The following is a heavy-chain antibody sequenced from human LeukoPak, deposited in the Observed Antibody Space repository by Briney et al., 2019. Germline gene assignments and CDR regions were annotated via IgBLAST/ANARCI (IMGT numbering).Heavy chain of an antibody. CDR2: VNNDGSTT. CDR1: GFTFSSYW. D-gene: IGHD6-19*01. Sequence: GGSLRLSCAASGFTFSSYWMHWVRQAPGKGLVWVSRVNNDGSTTSYADSVRGRFTISRDNSKNTLYLQMNSLRAEDTAVYYCAKDSSGWPEGDWFDPWGQGTLVTVSS. V-gene: IGHV3-74*01. CDR3: AKDSSGWPEGDWFDP. J-gene: IGHJ5*02.